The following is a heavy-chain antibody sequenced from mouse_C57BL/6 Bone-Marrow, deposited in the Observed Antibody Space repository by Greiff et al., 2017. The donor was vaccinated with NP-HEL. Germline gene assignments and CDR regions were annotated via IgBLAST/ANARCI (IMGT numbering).Heavy chain of an antibody. Sequence: VQLQQPGAELVMPGASVKLSCKASDYTFTSYWMHWVKQRPGQGLEWIGEIDPSDSYTNYNQKFKGKSTLTVDKSSSTAYMQLGSLTSEDSAVYYCAHGYYEAIDYWGQGTSVTVSS. CDR1: DYTFTSYW. CDR2: IDPSDSYT. J-gene: IGHJ4*01. D-gene: IGHD2-3*01. CDR3: AHGYYEAIDY. V-gene: IGHV1-69*01.